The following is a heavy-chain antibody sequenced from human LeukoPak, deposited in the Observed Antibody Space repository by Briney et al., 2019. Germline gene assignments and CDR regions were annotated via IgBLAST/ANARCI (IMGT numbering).Heavy chain of an antibody. Sequence: PSETLSLTCTVSGGSITSSSYYWGWIRQPPGNGLEWIGSIYYSGSTYYNPSLKSRVTISIDTSKNHFSLKLNSVTAADTAVYYCARQPITVTTLDYWGQGTLVTVSS. CDR2: IYYSGST. V-gene: IGHV4-39*01. J-gene: IGHJ4*02. CDR3: ARQPITVTTLDY. D-gene: IGHD4-17*01. CDR1: GGSITSSSYY.